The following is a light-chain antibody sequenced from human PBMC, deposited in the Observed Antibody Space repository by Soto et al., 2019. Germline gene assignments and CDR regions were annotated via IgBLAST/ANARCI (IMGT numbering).Light chain of an antibody. CDR3: CSYAGSTSLL. CDR2: EDT. V-gene: IGLV2-23*02. J-gene: IGLJ2*01. CDR1: SRDVGSYNL. Sequence: QSALTQPASVSGSAGQSITISCTGTSRDVGSYNLVSWYQQHPDKAPKLMIYEDTKRPSGVSNRFSGSKSGNTASLTLSGLQAEDEADYYCCSYAGSTSLLFGGGTKLTVL.